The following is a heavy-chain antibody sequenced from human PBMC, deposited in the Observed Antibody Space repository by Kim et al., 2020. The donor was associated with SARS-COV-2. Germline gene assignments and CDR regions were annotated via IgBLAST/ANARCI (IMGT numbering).Heavy chain of an antibody. D-gene: IGHD3-10*01. Sequence: GGSLRLSCAASGFTFSSYTMNWVRQAPGKGLEWVSVISSGSSAIYYADSVKGRFTISRDNAKKLLYLQMNSLRDEDTALYYCAREGAHDWFGKGAFDIWGQGTMVTVS. CDR2: ISSGSSAI. CDR3: AREGAHDWFGKGAFDI. J-gene: IGHJ3*02. V-gene: IGHV3-48*02. CDR1: GFTFSSYT.